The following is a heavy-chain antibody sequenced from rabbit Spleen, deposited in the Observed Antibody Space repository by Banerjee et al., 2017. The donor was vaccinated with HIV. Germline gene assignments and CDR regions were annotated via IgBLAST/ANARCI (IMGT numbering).Heavy chain of an antibody. CDR3: ARDAGTSFSTYGMDL. Sequence: QSLEESGGGLVKPGASLTLTCKASGFSFNSGYDMCWVRQAPGKGLEWIACIYAGSSDSTYSATWAKGRFTISKTSSTTVTLQMTSLTAADTATYFCARDAGTSFSTYGMDLWGPGTLVTVS. CDR2: IYAGSSDST. V-gene: IGHV1S40*01. J-gene: IGHJ6*01. CDR1: GFSFNSGYD. D-gene: IGHD8-1*01.